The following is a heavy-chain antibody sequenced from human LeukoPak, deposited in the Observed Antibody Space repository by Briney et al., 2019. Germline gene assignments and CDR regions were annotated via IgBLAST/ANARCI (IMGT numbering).Heavy chain of an antibody. D-gene: IGHD5-18*01. V-gene: IGHV3-23*01. CDR3: AKEGTAMASSYFDY. CDR2: ISGSGGST. Sequence: SGGSLRLSCAASGLTFSSYAMSWVRQAPGKGLEWVSAISGSGGSTYYADSVKGRFTISRDNSDNTLYLQMNSLRDEDTAMYYCAKEGTAMASSYFDYWGQGTLITVSS. J-gene: IGHJ4*02. CDR1: GLTFSSYA.